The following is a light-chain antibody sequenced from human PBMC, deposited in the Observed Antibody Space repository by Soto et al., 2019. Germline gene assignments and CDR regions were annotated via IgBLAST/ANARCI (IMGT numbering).Light chain of an antibody. CDR1: QSISRS. CDR3: QQYQSYFLI. J-gene: IGKJ3*01. Sequence: DIQKTQSPSTLSASVGDRVTITCRASQSISRSLAWYQQKSGKAPKLLIYDASSLESGVPSRFSGSGFGTEFTLTISGLQPDDFATYYCQQYQSYFLIFGPGTTVDMK. CDR2: DAS. V-gene: IGKV1-5*01.